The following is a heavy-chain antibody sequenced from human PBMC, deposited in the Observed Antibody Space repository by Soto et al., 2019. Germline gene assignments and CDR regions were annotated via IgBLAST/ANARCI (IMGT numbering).Heavy chain of an antibody. CDR1: GFTVSSNS. D-gene: IGHD5-18*01. CDR2: IYSGGSA. V-gene: IGHV3-66*04. CDR3: ARHGYSYGGGYFDY. J-gene: IGHJ4*02. Sequence: EVPLVESGGGLVQPGGSLRLSCAASGFTVSSNSMSWVRQAPGKGLEWVSVIYSGGSAYYADSVKGRFTISRDNSKNPLYLQMNSLRAEDTAVYYCARHGYSYGGGYFDYWGQGTLVTVSS.